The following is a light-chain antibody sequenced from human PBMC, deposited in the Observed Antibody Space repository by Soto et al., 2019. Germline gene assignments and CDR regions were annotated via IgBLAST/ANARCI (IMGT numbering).Light chain of an antibody. Sequence: QSVLTQPPSVSGAPGQRVTISCTGSSSNIGSTYDVQWYQQLPGTAPKLLIHGNTNRPSGVPDRFSGSKSGTSASLAITRLQADDEADYYCQSYDDSLSVHYVFGTGTKVTVL. V-gene: IGLV1-40*01. CDR3: QSYDDSLSVHYV. CDR1: SSNIGSTYD. J-gene: IGLJ1*01. CDR2: GNT.